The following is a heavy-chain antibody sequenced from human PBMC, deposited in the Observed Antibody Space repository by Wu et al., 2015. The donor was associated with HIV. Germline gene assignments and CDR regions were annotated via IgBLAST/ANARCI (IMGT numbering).Heavy chain of an antibody. D-gene: IGHD1-1*01. Sequence: QVQLVQSGAEVKKPGASVKVSCKASGYTFTGYYMHWVRQAPGQGLEWMGWINPNSGGTNYAQKFQGRVTMTRDTSISTAYMELSRLRSDDTAVYYCAREGTGSVSGDYYYMDVWGKGTTVTVSS. J-gene: IGHJ6*03. CDR3: AREGTGSVSGDYYYMDV. CDR1: GYTFTGYY. CDR2: INPNSGGT. V-gene: IGHV1-2*02.